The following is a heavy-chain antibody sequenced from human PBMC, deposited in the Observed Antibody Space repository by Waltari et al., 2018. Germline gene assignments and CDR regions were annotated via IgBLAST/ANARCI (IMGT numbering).Heavy chain of an antibody. CDR2: IYYSGST. J-gene: IGHJ4*02. Sequence: QVQLQESGPGLVKPSETLSLTCPVSGGSISSHYWSWIRQPPGKGLEWIGYIYYSGSTNYNPSLKSRVTISVDTSKNQFSLKLSSVTAADTAVYYCARDLHGDYVDYWGQGTLVTVSS. CDR3: ARDLHGDYVDY. CDR1: GGSISSHY. D-gene: IGHD4-17*01. V-gene: IGHV4-59*11.